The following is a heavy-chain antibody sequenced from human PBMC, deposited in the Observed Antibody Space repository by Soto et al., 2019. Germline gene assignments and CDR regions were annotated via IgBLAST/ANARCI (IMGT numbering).Heavy chain of an antibody. V-gene: IGHV3-33*01. CDR3: ARGLDYGGNPFGDFDY. D-gene: IGHD4-17*01. J-gene: IGHJ4*02. Sequence: GGSLRLSCAASGFTFSSYGMHWVRQAPGKGLEWVAVIWYDGSNKYYADSVKGRFTISRDNSKNTLYLQMNSLRAEDTAVYYCARGLDYGGNPFGDFDYWGQGTLVTVSS. CDR2: IWYDGSNK. CDR1: GFTFSSYG.